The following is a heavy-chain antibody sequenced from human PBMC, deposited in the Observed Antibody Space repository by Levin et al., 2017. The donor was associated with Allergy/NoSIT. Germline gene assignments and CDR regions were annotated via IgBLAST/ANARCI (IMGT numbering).Heavy chain of an antibody. CDR3: VRGPGYLLDF. V-gene: IGHV3-7*01. CDR1: GFTFSNYW. J-gene: IGHJ4*02. D-gene: IGHD3/OR15-3a*01. Sequence: GGSLRLSCSSSGFTFSNYWMSWVRQAPGKGLEWVAIIKGDGSAKSYVDSVKGRFTISRDNAKNSVYLQMNSLRAEDTGVYYCVRGPGYLLDFWGQGTLVTVSP. CDR2: IKGDGSAK.